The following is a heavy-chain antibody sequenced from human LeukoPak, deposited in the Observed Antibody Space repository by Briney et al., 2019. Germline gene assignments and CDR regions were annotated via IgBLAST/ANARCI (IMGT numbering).Heavy chain of an antibody. J-gene: IGHJ4*02. V-gene: IGHV3-48*04. CDR1: GFTFSSYS. D-gene: IGHD3-22*01. CDR3: ARVYYYDSSGSSFDY. CDR2: ISSSSSTI. Sequence: GGFLRLSCAASGFTFSSYSMNWVRQAPGKGLEWVSYISSSSSTIYYADSVKGRFTISRDNAKNSLYLQMNSLRAEDTAVYYCARVYYYDSSGSSFDYWGQGTLVTVSS.